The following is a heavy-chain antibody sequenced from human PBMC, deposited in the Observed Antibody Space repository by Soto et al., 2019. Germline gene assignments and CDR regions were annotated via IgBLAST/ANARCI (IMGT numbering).Heavy chain of an antibody. CDR3: ARGRRDIVVVPAAMCYFDY. V-gene: IGHV3-30*03. CDR1: GFTFSSYG. J-gene: IGHJ4*02. D-gene: IGHD2-2*01. CDR2: ISYDGSNK. Sequence: GGSLRLSCAASGFTFSSYGMHWVRQAPGKGLEWVAVISYDGSNKYYADSVKGRFTISRDNSKNTLYLQMNSLRAEDTAVYYCARGRRDIVVVPAAMCYFDYWGQGTLVTVSS.